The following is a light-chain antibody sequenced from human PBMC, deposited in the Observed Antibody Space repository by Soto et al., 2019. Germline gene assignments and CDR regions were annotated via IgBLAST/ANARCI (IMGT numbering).Light chain of an antibody. CDR1: QPLLHSNGFNY. CDR2: LGS. Sequence: DVVMTQSPLSLPVPPGEPASISCRSSQPLLHSNGFNYLDWYLQRPGQSPQLLIFLGSTRASGVPDRFSGSGSGTDFTLKISRVEAEDVGVYYCMQALQSPRTFGQGTTLEIK. CDR3: MQALQSPRT. V-gene: IGKV2-28*01. J-gene: IGKJ2*02.